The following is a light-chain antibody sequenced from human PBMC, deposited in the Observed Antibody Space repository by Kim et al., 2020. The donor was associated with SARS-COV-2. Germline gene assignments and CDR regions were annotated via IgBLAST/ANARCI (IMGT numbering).Light chain of an antibody. V-gene: IGKV1-33*01. CDR2: DAS. CDR3: QQYDNLPPT. CDR1: QEINNY. Sequence: SASVGDRVNITCKASQEINNYLNWYQQKPGKAPKLLIYDASNLETGVPSRFSGSGSGTDFTFTINSLQPEDIATYYYQQYDNLPPTFGQGTKLEI. J-gene: IGKJ2*01.